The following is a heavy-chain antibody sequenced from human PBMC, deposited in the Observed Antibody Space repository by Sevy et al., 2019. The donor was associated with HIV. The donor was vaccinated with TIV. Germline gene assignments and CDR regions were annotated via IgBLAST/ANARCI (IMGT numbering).Heavy chain of an antibody. CDR2: IIPIFGTA. CDR3: ARVLLYCSGGSCYGGCFDY. D-gene: IGHD2-15*01. CDR1: GGTFSSYA. Sequence: SVKVSCKASGGTFSSYAISWVQQAPGQGLEWMGGIIPIFGTANYAQKFQGRVTITADKSTSTAYMELGSLRSEDTAVYYCARVLLYCSGGSCYGGCFDYWGQGTLVTVSS. J-gene: IGHJ4*02. V-gene: IGHV1-69*06.